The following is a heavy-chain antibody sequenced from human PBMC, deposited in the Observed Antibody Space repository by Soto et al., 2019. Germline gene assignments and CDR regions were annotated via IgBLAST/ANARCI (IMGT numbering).Heavy chain of an antibody. CDR2: IYYSGST. Sequence: QVQLQESGPGLVKPSQTLSLTCTVSGGSISSGGYYWSWIRQHPGKGLEWIGYIYYSGSTYYNPSLKSRVTISVDTSKNQFSLKLSSVTAADTAVYYCVRDRGDYFYYYYGMDVWGQGTTVTVSS. V-gene: IGHV4-31*03. J-gene: IGHJ6*02. CDR3: VRDRGDYFYYYYGMDV. CDR1: GGSISSGGYY. D-gene: IGHD4-17*01.